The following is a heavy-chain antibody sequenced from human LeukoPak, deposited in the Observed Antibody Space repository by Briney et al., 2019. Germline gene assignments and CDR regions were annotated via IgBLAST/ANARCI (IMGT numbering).Heavy chain of an antibody. Sequence: SETLSLTCTVSGGSISSYDWSWIRQPPGKGLEWIGYIYYSGSTNYNPSLKSRVTISVDTSKNQFSLKLSSVTAADTAVYYCARLYSSGWGLDYWGQGTLVTVSS. J-gene: IGHJ4*02. CDR1: GGSISSYD. D-gene: IGHD6-19*01. V-gene: IGHV4-59*01. CDR3: ARLYSSGWGLDY. CDR2: IYYSGST.